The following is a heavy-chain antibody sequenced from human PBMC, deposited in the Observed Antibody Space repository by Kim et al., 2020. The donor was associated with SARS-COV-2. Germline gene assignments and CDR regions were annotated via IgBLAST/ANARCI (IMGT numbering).Heavy chain of an antibody. D-gene: IGHD2-15*01. CDR2: ISSSGRTV. J-gene: IGHJ6*01. V-gene: IGHV3-11*01. CDR3: VRDCVVTVDYDYYGMDV. CDR1: GFIVSDYY. Sequence: GGSLRLSCAASGFIVSDYYMSWIRQAPGKGLEWIAYISSSGRTVFYAESVEGRFAISRDDAMNSVFLEMNSLRAEDTARYYCVRDCVVTVDYDYYGMDV.